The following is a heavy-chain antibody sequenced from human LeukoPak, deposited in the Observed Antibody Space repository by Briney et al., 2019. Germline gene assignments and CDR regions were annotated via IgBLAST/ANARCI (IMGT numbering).Heavy chain of an antibody. V-gene: IGHV3-33*01. CDR3: ARDLIGYCSSTSCSATAAGHDFDY. CDR2: IWYDGSNK. CDR1: GLTFSSYG. D-gene: IGHD2-2*01. Sequence: PGGSLRLSCAASGLTFSSYGMHWVRQAPGKGLEWVAVIWYDGSNKYYADSVKGRFTISRDNSKNTLYLQMNSLRAEDTAVYYCARDLIGYCSSTSCSATAAGHDFDYWGQGTLVTVSS. J-gene: IGHJ4*02.